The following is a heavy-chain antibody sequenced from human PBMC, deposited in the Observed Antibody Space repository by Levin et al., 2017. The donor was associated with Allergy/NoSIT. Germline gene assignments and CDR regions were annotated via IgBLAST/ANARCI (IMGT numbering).Heavy chain of an antibody. J-gene: IGHJ4*02. D-gene: IGHD6-13*01. CDR2: ISGSGDST. CDR3: AKDRIAATVSTSFAY. CDR1: GFNFRGYA. Sequence: GGSLRLSCAASGFNFRGYAMTWVRQAPGKGLEWVSFISGSGDSTYYADSAKGRFTISRDNSKNTLYLQMNSLRAEDTAIYYCAKDRIAATVSTSFAYWGQGTPVTVSS. V-gene: IGHV3-23*01.